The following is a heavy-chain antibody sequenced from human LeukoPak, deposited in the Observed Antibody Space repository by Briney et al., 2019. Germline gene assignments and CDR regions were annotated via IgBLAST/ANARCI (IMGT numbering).Heavy chain of an antibody. Sequence: PSETLSLTCTVSGGSISSYYWSWIRQPPGKGLEWIGYIYYSGSTNYNPSLKSRVTISVDTSKNQFSLKLSSVTAADTAVYYCAREDNTVTIYASDIWGQGTMVTVSS. V-gene: IGHV4-59*01. J-gene: IGHJ3*02. CDR3: AREDNTVTIYASDI. D-gene: IGHD4-17*01. CDR1: GGSISSYY. CDR2: IYYSGST.